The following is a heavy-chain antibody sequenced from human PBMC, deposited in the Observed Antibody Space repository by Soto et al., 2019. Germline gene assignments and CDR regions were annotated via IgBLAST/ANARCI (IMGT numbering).Heavy chain of an antibody. J-gene: IGHJ3*02. Sequence: EVQLVESGGGLIQPGGSLRLSCAASGFTVSSNYMSWVRQAPGKGLDWVSVIYSGGSTYYADSVKGRFTISRDNSKNTLYLQMNSLRDEYTAVYYCAIGQDYVDYSYAFEIWGQGTMVTVSS. CDR2: IYSGGST. D-gene: IGHD4-17*01. CDR1: GFTVSSNY. CDR3: AIGQDYVDYSYAFEI. V-gene: IGHV3-53*01.